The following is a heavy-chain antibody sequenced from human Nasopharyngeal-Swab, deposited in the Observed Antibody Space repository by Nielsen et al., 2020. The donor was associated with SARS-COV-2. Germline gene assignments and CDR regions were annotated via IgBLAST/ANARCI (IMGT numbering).Heavy chain of an antibody. CDR3: AAGVVVPAANNDY. CDR1: GFTVSSNY. Sequence: GESLKISCAASGFTVSSNYMSWVRQAPGEGLEWISVIYSGGSTYYADSVKGRFTISRDNSKNTLYLQMNSLRAEDTAVYYCAAGVVVPAANNDYWGQGTLVTVSS. V-gene: IGHV3-53*01. CDR2: IYSGGST. J-gene: IGHJ4*02. D-gene: IGHD2-2*01.